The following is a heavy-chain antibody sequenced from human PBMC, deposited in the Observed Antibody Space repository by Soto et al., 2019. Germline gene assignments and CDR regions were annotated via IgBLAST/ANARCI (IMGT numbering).Heavy chain of an antibody. CDR1: GGSISTYY. J-gene: IGHJ4*02. CDR2: IYYSGST. Sequence: QVQLQESGPGLVKPSETLSLTCTVSGGSISTYYWSWIRQPPGKGLEWIGYIYYSGSTNYNPSLNTRXXVXLXXSENQFSLKLSSVTAADTAVYYCARGYRSSWYSDYWGPGPLVTVSS. V-gene: IGHV4-59*01. D-gene: IGHD6-13*01. CDR3: ARGYRSSWYSDY.